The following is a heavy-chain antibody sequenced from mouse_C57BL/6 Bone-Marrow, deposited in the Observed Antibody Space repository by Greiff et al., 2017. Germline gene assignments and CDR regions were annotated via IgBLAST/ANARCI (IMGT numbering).Heavy chain of an antibody. CDR3: AVRGFTTVVANQAWFAY. Sequence: QVQLKQSGAELARPGASVKLSCKASGYTFTSYGISWVQQRTGQGLAWIGEIYPRSGNTYYNEKFKGKATLTADKSSRTAYMELRSLTSEDSAVYFGAVRGFTTVVANQAWFAYWGQGTLVTVSA. CDR2: IYPRSGNT. D-gene: IGHD1-1*01. V-gene: IGHV1-81*01. CDR1: GYTFTSYG. J-gene: IGHJ3*01.